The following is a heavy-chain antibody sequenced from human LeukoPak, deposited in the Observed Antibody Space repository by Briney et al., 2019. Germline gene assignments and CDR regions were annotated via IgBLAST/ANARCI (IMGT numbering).Heavy chain of an antibody. Sequence: PSETLSLTCTVSGGSISSYYWSWMRQPAGKRLEWIGRIYTSGSTNYNPSLKSRVTMSVDTSKNQFSLKLSSVTAADTAVYYCARDRGIAAASDAFDIGGRGTMVIVSS. D-gene: IGHD6-13*01. J-gene: IGHJ3*02. CDR2: IYTSGST. CDR1: GGSISSYY. V-gene: IGHV4-4*07. CDR3: ARDRGIAAASDAFDI.